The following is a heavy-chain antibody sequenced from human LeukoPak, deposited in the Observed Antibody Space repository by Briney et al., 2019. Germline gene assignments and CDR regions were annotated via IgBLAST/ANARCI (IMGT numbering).Heavy chain of an antibody. D-gene: IGHD2-21*01. CDR1: GYTFTGYY. CDR2: INPNSGGT. Sequence: EASVKVSCKASGYTFTGYYMHWVRQAPGQGLEWMGWINPNSGGTNYAQKFQGRVTMTRDTSISTAYMELSSLRSDDTAVYYCARLCGGECYSPASDYWGQGTLVTVSS. V-gene: IGHV1-2*02. CDR3: ARLCGGECYSPASDY. J-gene: IGHJ4*02.